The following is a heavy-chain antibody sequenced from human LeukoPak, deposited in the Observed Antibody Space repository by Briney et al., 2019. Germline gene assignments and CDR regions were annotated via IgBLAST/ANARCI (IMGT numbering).Heavy chain of an antibody. D-gene: IGHD1-7*01. J-gene: IGHJ4*02. V-gene: IGHV1-2*02. CDR3: ARDYIDPGNYTPLGY. CDR1: GYTFTAYY. Sequence: ASVKVSCKASGYTFTAYYVHWVRQAPGQGLEWMGWINPNSGDTSSAQKFQGRVTMTGDTSISTVYMELSRLRSDDTAVYYCARDYIDPGNYTPLGYWGQGTLVTVSS. CDR2: INPNSGDT.